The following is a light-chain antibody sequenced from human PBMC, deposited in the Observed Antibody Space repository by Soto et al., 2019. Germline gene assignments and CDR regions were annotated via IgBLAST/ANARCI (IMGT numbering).Light chain of an antibody. CDR1: SSDVGSYNL. J-gene: IGLJ1*01. CDR3: CSYAGSSTPYV. V-gene: IGLV2-23*02. Sequence: QSALTQPASVSGSPGQSITISCTGTSSDVGSYNLVSWYQQHPGKAPKLMIYEVSQWPSGVSNRFSGSKSGNTASLTISGLQAEDEADYYCCSYAGSSTPYVFGTGTKVTVL. CDR2: EVS.